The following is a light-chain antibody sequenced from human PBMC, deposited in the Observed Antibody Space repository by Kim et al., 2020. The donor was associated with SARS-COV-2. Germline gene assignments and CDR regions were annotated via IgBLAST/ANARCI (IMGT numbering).Light chain of an antibody. Sequence: QPVLTHSSSASASLGSSVKLTCTLSSGHSSYIIAWHQQQPGKAPRYLMKLEGSGSYNKGSGVPDRFSGSSSGADRYLTISNLQSEDEADYYCETWDSKTVFGGGTQLTVL. V-gene: IGLV4-60*03. CDR2: LEGSGSY. CDR3: ETWDSKTV. J-gene: IGLJ2*01. CDR1: SGHSSYI.